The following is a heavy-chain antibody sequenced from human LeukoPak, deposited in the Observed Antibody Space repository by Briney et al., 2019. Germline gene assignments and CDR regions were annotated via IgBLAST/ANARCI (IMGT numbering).Heavy chain of an antibody. CDR2: IYYSGST. D-gene: IGHD6-25*01. CDR1: GGSFSGYY. V-gene: IGHV4-34*09. Sequence: PSETLSLTCAVYGGSFSGYYWSWIRQPPGKGLEWIGYIYYSGSTYYNPSLKSRVTISVDTSKNQFSLKLSSVTAADTAVYYCARKVRAAGAFDYWGQGTLVTVSS. J-gene: IGHJ4*02. CDR3: ARKVRAAGAFDY.